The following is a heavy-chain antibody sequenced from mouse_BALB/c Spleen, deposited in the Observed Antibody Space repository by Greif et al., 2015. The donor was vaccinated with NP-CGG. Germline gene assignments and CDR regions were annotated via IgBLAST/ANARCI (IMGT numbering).Heavy chain of an antibody. Sequence: VQLQQSGAELVRSGASVKLSCTASGFNITDYYMHWVKQRPEQGLEWIGWIDPENGDTEYAPKFQGKATMTADTSSNTAYLQLSSLTSEDTAVYYCNAGMITTGDDYWGQGTTLTAS. V-gene: IGHV14-4*02. CDR2: IDPENGDT. D-gene: IGHD2-4*01. CDR1: GFNITDYY. CDR3: NAGMITTGDDY. J-gene: IGHJ2*01.